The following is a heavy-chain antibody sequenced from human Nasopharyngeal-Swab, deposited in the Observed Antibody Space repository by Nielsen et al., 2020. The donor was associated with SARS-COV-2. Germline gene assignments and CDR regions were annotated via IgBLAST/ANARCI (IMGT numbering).Heavy chain of an antibody. J-gene: IGHJ6*02. Sequence: SETLSLICTVSGGSISSYYWSWIRQPPGKGLEWIGYIYYSGSTNYNPSLKSRVTISVDTSKNQFSLKLSSVTAADTAVYYCARLKSLGMDVWGQGTTVTVSS. CDR3: ARLKSLGMDV. CDR1: GGSISSYY. CDR2: IYYSGST. V-gene: IGHV4-59*08.